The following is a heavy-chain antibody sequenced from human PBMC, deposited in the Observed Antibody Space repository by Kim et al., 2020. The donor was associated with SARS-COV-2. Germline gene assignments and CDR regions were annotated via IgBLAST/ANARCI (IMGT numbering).Heavy chain of an antibody. CDR3: ARGARRVHAFDI. CDR1: GDSVSSITDS. D-gene: IGHD3-16*01. Sequence: SQTLSLTCAISGDSVSSITDSWNWIRLSPSRGLEWLGRTYYRSKWLNDYALSMKGRITVSPDTSKNEFSLQLNSVTAEETALYYCARGARRVHAFDIWGQGTMVTVSS. CDR2: TYYRSKWLN. V-gene: IGHV6-1*01. J-gene: IGHJ3*02.